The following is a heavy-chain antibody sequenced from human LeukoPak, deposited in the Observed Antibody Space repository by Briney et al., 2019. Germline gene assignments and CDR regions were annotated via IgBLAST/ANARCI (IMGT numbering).Heavy chain of an antibody. CDR3: AREMNDRELDFYYGMDV. CDR1: GFTFTSYT. D-gene: IGHD1-1*01. Sequence: PGGSLRLSCAASGFTFTSYTMNWVRQAPGKGLEWVSSISSSSSDISYADSLKGRFTISRDNANNLLYVQMNSLRAEDMAVYFCAREMNDRELDFYYGMDVWGQGTTVTVSS. V-gene: IGHV3-21*01. CDR2: ISSSSSDI. J-gene: IGHJ6*02.